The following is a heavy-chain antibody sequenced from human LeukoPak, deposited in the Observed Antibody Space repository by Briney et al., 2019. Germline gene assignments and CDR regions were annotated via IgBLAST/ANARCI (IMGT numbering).Heavy chain of an antibody. CDR3: AKDGADCTSTTCFLPTYAFDY. D-gene: IGHD2-2*01. J-gene: IGHJ4*02. V-gene: IGHV3-23*01. CDR1: GFTFSNYA. Sequence: GGSLRLSCAAPGFTFSNYAMSWVRQAPGEGLEWVSGIMGSGFRTYYADSVKGRFTISRDDSKNTLYLQMNSLRAEDTAVYYCAKDGADCTSTTCFLPTYAFDYWGQGTLVTVSS. CDR2: IMGSGFRT.